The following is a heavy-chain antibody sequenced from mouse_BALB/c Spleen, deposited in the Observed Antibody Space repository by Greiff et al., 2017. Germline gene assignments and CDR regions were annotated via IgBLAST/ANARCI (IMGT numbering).Heavy chain of an antibody. CDR3: ARDDYDGAWFAY. Sequence: QVQLQQSAAELARPGASVKMSCKASGYTFTSYTMHWVKQRPGQGLEWIGYINPSSGYTEYNEKFKGKATLTTDKSSSTAYMQLSRLTSEDSAVYFCARDDYDGAWFAYWGQGTLVTVSA. V-gene: IGHV1-4*02. D-gene: IGHD2-4*01. CDR2: INPSSGYT. J-gene: IGHJ3*01. CDR1: GYTFTSYT.